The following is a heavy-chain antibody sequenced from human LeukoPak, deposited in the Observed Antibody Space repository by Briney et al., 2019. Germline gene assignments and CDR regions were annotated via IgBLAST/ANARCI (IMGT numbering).Heavy chain of an antibody. V-gene: IGHV1-3*01. D-gene: IGHD6-13*01. CDR2: INAGNGNT. Sequence: GASVEVSCKASGYIFTSYAMHWVRQAPGQRLEWMGWINAGNGNTKYSQKFQGRVTITRDTSATTVYMELSSLRSEDTAVYYCARDIDRVFNWFDPWGQGTLVTVSS. J-gene: IGHJ5*02. CDR3: ARDIDRVFNWFDP. CDR1: GYIFTSYA.